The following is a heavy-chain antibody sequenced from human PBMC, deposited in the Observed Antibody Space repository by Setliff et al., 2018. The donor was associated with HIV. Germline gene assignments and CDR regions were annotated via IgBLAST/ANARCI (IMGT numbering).Heavy chain of an antibody. D-gene: IGHD5-18*01. CDR2: ISGNNGKT. V-gene: IGHV1-18*01. Sequence: GASVKVSCKASGYIFTSYGISWVRRAPGQGLEWMGWISGNNGKTNYAQNFQGRVTVTTDTFTSTVYMELRSLRSDDTAVYYCAREWRTAMVKYYFDYWGQGTLVTVSS. CDR3: AREWRTAMVKYYFDY. CDR1: GYIFTSYG. J-gene: IGHJ4*02.